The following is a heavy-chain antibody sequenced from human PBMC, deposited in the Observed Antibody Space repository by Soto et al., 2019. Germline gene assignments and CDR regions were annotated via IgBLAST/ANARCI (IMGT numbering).Heavy chain of an antibody. Sequence: EVQLVESGGGLVQPGGSLRLSCVASGFPFSSHWMSWVRQAPGKGLEWVANIKQDGSEEHYVDSVKGRFTVSRDNAKDSLNLQLNSLRAEDTAGYYCARVVGATNTLHNWGQGTLVTVSS. V-gene: IGHV3-7*01. CDR3: ARVVGATNTLHN. CDR2: IKQDGSEE. J-gene: IGHJ4*02. CDR1: GFPFSSHW. D-gene: IGHD1-26*01.